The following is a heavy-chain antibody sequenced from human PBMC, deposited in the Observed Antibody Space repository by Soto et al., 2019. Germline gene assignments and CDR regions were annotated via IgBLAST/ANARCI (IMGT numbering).Heavy chain of an antibody. CDR3: SSSLPLPGYCSSTSCYSPH. Sequence: GSLRLCCAASGFTFSSYAMHWVRQAQGKGLEWVAGISTSGRDRYYADSVKGRFTISRDNDKNALYLQMNSLRAEDTAVYYCSSSLPLPGYCSSTSCYSPHWGQGTLVPVSP. CDR2: ISTSGRDR. J-gene: IGHJ1*01. V-gene: IGHV3-21*01. CDR1: GFTFSSYA. D-gene: IGHD2-2*03.